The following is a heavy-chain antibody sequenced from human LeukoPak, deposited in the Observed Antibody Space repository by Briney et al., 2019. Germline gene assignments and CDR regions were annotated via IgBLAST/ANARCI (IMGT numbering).Heavy chain of an antibody. J-gene: IGHJ4*02. V-gene: IGHV4-61*02. D-gene: IGHD3-22*01. CDR2: IYTSGST. CDR1: GGSISSGSYY. CDR3: ARQPHYYDSSGYHDY. Sequence: PSETLSLTCTVSGGSISSGSYYWSWIRQPAGKGLEWIGRIYTSGSTNYNPSLKSRVTISVDTSKNQFSLKLSSVTAADTAVYYCARQPHYYDSSGYHDYWGQGTLVTVSS.